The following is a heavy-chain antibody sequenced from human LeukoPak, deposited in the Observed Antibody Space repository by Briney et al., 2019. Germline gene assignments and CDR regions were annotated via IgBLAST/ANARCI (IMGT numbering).Heavy chain of an antibody. CDR2: IYHSGST. V-gene: IGHV4-30-2*01. CDR1: GGSISSGGYY. J-gene: IGHJ4*02. CDR3: AREEKGSRPPY. Sequence: SETLSLTCTVSGGSISSGGYYWSRIRQPPGKGLEWIGYIYHSGSTYYNPSLKSRVTISVDRSKNQFSLKLSSVTAADTAVYYCAREEKGSRPPYWGQGTLVTVSS. D-gene: IGHD2/OR15-2a*01.